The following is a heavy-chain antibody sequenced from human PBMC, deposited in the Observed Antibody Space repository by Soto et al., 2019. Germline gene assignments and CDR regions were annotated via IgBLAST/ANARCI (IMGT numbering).Heavy chain of an antibody. D-gene: IGHD3-22*01. CDR3: AREFDTSGWPSGMQHDWFDP. Sequence: SETRSRTWIVSGDSISSGGYYWIGIRQSPGKVLEWIGNIYYSGSTYYNPSLTSRLTMSVDTSKNQFSLQLGSVTAADTAVYYCAREFDTSGWPSGMQHDWFDPWGQGTLVTVSS. J-gene: IGHJ5*02. CDR1: GDSISSGGYY. V-gene: IGHV4-31*02. CDR2: IYYSGST.